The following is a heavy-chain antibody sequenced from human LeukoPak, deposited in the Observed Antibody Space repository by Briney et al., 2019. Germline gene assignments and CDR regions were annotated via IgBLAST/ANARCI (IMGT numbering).Heavy chain of an antibody. CDR2: ISAYNGNT. D-gene: IGHD4-23*01. CDR3: ARDYLGGIFDY. V-gene: IGHV1-18*01. J-gene: IGHJ4*02. CDR1: GYTLTELS. Sequence: GASVKVSRKVSGYTLTELSMHWVRQAPGKGLEWMGWISAYNGNTNYAQKLQGRVTMTTDTSTSTAYMELRSLRSDDTAVYYCARDYLGGIFDYWGQGTLVTVSS.